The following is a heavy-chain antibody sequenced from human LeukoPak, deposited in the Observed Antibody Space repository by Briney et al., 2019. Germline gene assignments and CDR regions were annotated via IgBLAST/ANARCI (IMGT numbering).Heavy chain of an antibody. Sequence: EAAETLSLTCTGSGVSVSSGSYYWRWIRQPPGKGLEWIGYIYYSGSTNYNPSLKSRVTISVDTSKNQFSLKLSSVTAADTAVYYCARDGIGGFDYWGQGTLVTVSS. J-gene: IGHJ4*02. CDR2: IYYSGST. D-gene: IGHD1-26*01. CDR1: GVSVSSGSYY. V-gene: IGHV4-61*01. CDR3: ARDGIGGFDY.